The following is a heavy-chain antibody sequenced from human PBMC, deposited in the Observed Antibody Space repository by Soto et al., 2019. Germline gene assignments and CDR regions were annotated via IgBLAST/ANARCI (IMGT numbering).Heavy chain of an antibody. V-gene: IGHV3-7*04. J-gene: IGHJ4*02. CDR3: ARDRSGSYSYFFDF. CDR1: GFTFSNYW. D-gene: IGHD1-26*01. CDR2: IKQDGSEK. Sequence: EVQLVESGGGLVQPGGSLRLSCAASGFTFSNYWMSWVRQAPGKGLEWVANIKQDGSEKYYLDSVKGRFTISRDSAKNSVYLQMNSLRAEDTAVYYCARDRSGSYSYFFDFWGQGTLVTVSS.